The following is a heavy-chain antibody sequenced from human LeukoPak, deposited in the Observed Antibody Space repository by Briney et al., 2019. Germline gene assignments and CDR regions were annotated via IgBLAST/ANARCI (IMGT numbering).Heavy chain of an antibody. Sequence: GASVKVSCKASGYTFTSYGISWVRQAPGQGLEWMGRISAYNGNTNYAQKLQGRVTMTTDTSTSTAYMELRSLRSDDTAVYYCARDRYYDFWSGYYQDAFDIWGQGTMVTVSS. CDR3: ARDRYYDFWSGYYQDAFDI. J-gene: IGHJ3*02. V-gene: IGHV1-18*01. CDR2: ISAYNGNT. D-gene: IGHD3-3*01. CDR1: GYTFTSYG.